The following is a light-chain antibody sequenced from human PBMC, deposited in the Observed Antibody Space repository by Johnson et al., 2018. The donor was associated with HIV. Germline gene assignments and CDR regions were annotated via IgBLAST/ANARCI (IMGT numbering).Light chain of an antibody. V-gene: IGLV1-51*02. CDR3: GTSESRLSTYV. CDR1: SSNIGNNY. Sequence: QSVLTQPPSVSAAPGQKVTISCSGSSSNIGNNYVSWFQQLPGTAPKLLICENDKRPSGIPDRFSGSKSGTSATLGISGLQTGDEADHYSGTSESRLSTYVSGTWPKVTV. J-gene: IGLJ1*01. CDR2: END.